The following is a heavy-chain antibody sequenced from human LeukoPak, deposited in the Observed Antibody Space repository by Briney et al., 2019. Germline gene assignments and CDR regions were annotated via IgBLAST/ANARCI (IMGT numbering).Heavy chain of an antibody. D-gene: IGHD1-26*01. CDR3: AKDGGAYSGSYPSFVY. CDR1: GFTFSSYG. J-gene: IGHJ4*02. V-gene: IGHV3-30*02. CDR2: IRYDGSNK. Sequence: GGSLRLSCAASGFTFSSYGMHWVRQAPGKGLEWVAFIRYDGSNKYYADSVKGRFTISRDNSKNTLYLQTNSLRAEDTAVYYCAKDGGAYSGSYPSFVYWGQGTLVTVSS.